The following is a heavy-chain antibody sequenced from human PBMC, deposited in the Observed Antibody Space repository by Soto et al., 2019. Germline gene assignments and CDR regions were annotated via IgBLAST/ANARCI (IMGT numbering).Heavy chain of an antibody. D-gene: IGHD1-1*01. V-gene: IGHV1-18*01. CDR1: GYTFATYG. J-gene: IGHJ6*02. CDR3: ARVWVGTTFAYYYGMDV. CDR2: ISAYNGNT. Sequence: ASVKVSCKASGYTFATYGINWVRQAPGQGLEWMGWISAYNGNTNYAQKLQGRVTMTTDTSTSTAYMELRSLRSDDTAVYYCARVWVGTTFAYYYGMDVWGQGTTVTVSS.